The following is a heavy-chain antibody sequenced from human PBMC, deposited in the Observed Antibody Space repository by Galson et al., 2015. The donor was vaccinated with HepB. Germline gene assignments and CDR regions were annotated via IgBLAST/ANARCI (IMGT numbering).Heavy chain of an antibody. Sequence: SVKVSCKASGYTFTSYAMHWVRQAPGQRLEWMGWINAGNGNTKYSQKFQGRVTITRDTSASTAYMELSSLRSEDTAVYYCARPHYDILTGYYHFDYWGQGTLVTVSS. J-gene: IGHJ4*02. D-gene: IGHD3-9*01. CDR1: GYTFTSYA. V-gene: IGHV1-3*01. CDR2: INAGNGNT. CDR3: ARPHYDILTGYYHFDY.